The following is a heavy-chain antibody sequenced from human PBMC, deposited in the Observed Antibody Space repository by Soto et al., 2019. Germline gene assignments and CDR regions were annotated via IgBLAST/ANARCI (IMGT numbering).Heavy chain of an antibody. CDR2: AYYSGST. CDR1: GGSIGYYY. D-gene: IGHD3-10*01. J-gene: IGHJ4*02. Sequence: SETLSLTCSVSGGSIGYYYWSWIRQPPGKRLEWIGYAYYSGSTSYNPSLKSRVTISVDTSRNQFSLKLSSVTAADTAVYYCARCYGSGTYYNGLFDYWGQGTPVTVSS. CDR3: ARCYGSGTYYNGLFDY. V-gene: IGHV4-59*01.